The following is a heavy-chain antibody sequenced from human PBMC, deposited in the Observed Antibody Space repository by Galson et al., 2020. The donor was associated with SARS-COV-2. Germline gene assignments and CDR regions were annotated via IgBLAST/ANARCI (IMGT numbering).Heavy chain of an antibody. D-gene: IGHD3-10*01. Sequence: SETLSLTCAVSGGSISSGGYSWSWIRQPPGKGLEWIGYIYHSGSTYYNPSLKSRVTISVDRSKNQFSLKLSSVTAADTAVYYCARASPSMVRGGLLDYWGQGTLVTVSS. J-gene: IGHJ4*02. CDR1: GGSISSGGYS. CDR2: IYHSGST. V-gene: IGHV4-30-2*01. CDR3: ARASPSMVRGGLLDY.